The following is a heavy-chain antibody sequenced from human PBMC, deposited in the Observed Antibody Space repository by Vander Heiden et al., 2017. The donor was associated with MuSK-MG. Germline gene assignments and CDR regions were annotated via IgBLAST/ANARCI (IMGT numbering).Heavy chain of an antibody. Sequence: QITLKESGPTLVKPTQTLTLTCTFSGFSLSTSGVGVGWIRQPPGKALEWLALIYWDDDKRYSPSLKSRLTITKDTSKNQVVLTMTNMDPVDTATYYCARRDGYNFAFDIWGQGTMVTVSS. CDR3: ARRDGYNFAFDI. D-gene: IGHD5-12*01. CDR1: GFSLSTSGVG. CDR2: IYWDDDK. V-gene: IGHV2-5*02. J-gene: IGHJ3*02.